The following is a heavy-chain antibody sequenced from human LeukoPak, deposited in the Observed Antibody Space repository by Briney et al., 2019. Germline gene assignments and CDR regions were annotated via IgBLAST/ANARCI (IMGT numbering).Heavy chain of an antibody. CDR1: GFNFTIYA. CDR2: INGGGVNT. CDR3: ARDPYYYDSSGYPEPYGMDV. V-gene: IGHV3-21*01. Sequence: GGSLRLSCAASGFNFTIYAMCWVRHAPGKGLYWVSSINGGGVNTHYADSVKGRFTISRDNAKNSLYLQMNSLRAEDTAVYYCARDPYYYDSSGYPEPYGMDVWGQGTTVTVSS. D-gene: IGHD3-22*01. J-gene: IGHJ6*02.